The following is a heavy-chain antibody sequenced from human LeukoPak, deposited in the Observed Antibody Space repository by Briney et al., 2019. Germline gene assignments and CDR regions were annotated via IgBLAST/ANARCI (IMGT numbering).Heavy chain of an antibody. D-gene: IGHD3-22*01. CDR3: ARGQYYYDSSGYSMNFDY. J-gene: IGHJ4*02. CDR2: IYYSGST. CDR1: GGSISSYY. Sequence: SETLSLTCTVSGGSISSYYWSWIRQPPGKGLEWIGYIYYSGSTNYNPSLKSRVTILVDTSKNQFSLKLSSVTAADTAVYYCARGQYYYDSSGYSMNFDYWGQGTLVTVSS. V-gene: IGHV4-59*01.